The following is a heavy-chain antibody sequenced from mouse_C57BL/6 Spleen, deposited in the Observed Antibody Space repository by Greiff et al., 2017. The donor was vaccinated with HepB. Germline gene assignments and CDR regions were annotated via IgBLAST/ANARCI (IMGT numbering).Heavy chain of an antibody. J-gene: IGHJ4*01. Sequence: QVQLQQPGAELVKPGASVKLSCKASGYTFTSYWMHWVKQRPGRGLEWIRRIDPNSGGTKYNEKFKSKATLTVDKPSSTAYMQLSSLTSEDSAVYYCARADYDGPYYAMDYWGQGTSVTVSS. CDR2: IDPNSGGT. V-gene: IGHV1-72*01. D-gene: IGHD2-4*01. CDR3: ARADYDGPYYAMDY. CDR1: GYTFTSYW.